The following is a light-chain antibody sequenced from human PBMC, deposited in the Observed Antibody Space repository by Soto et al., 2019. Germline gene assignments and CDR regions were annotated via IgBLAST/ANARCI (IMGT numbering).Light chain of an antibody. V-gene: IGKV3-20*01. CDR2: GAS. Sequence: EIVLTQSPGTLSLSPGERATLSCRASQSVNSNYLAWYQQKPGQAPRILIYGASSRATGIPARFSGSGSGTEFTLTISRLESEDLAVYYCQQYGSSPRYTFGQGTKLEIK. CDR1: QSVNSNY. CDR3: QQYGSSPRYT. J-gene: IGKJ2*01.